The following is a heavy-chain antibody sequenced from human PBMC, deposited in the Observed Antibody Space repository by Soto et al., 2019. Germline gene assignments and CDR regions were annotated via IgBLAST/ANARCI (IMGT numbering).Heavy chain of an antibody. V-gene: IGHV4-34*01. J-gene: IGHJ4*02. CDR1: GGSFSGYY. CDR2: INHSGST. CDR3: ARHVGSDIVVVVAVDY. Sequence: PSETLSLTCAVYGGSFSGYYWSWIRQPPGKGLEWIGEINHSGSTNYNPSLKSRVTISVDTSKNQFSLKLSSVTAADTAVYYCARHVGSDIVVVVAVDYWGQGTLVTVSS. D-gene: IGHD2-15*01.